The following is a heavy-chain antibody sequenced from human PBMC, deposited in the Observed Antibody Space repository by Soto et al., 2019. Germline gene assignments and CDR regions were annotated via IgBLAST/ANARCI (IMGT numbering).Heavy chain of an antibody. Sequence: GASVKVSCKASVYTFTSYDINRVRQATGQGLEWMGWMNPNSGNTGYAQKFQGRVTMTRNTSISTAYMELSSLRSEDTAVYYCARVKSPLVLWFGELSPHHDAFDIWGQGTMVTVSS. J-gene: IGHJ3*02. CDR2: MNPNSGNT. CDR3: ARVKSPLVLWFGELSPHHDAFDI. CDR1: VYTFTSYD. D-gene: IGHD3-10*01. V-gene: IGHV1-8*01.